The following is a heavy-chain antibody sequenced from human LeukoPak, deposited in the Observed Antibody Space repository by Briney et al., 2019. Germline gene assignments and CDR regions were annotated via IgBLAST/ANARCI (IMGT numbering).Heavy chain of an antibody. J-gene: IGHJ6*02. Sequence: GGSLRLSCAASGLTFSSHWMHWVRQAPGKGLEWVAVIWYDGSNKYYADSVKGRFTISRDNSKNTLYLQMNSLRAEDTAVYYCARDKESIVGATTNYYYYYGMDVWGQGTTVTVSS. CDR3: ARDKESIVGATTNYYYYYGMDV. V-gene: IGHV3-33*08. D-gene: IGHD1-26*01. CDR2: IWYDGSNK. CDR1: GLTFSSHW.